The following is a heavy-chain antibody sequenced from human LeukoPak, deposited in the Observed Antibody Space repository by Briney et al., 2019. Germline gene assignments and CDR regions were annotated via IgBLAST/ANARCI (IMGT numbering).Heavy chain of an antibody. D-gene: IGHD5-18*01. CDR2: ISSSGSTI. CDR1: GFTFSSYE. J-gene: IGHJ5*02. Sequence: GGSLRLSCAASGFTFSSYEMNWVRQAPGKGLEWVSYISSSGSTIYYADSVKGRFTISRDNAKNSLYLQMNSLRAEDTAVYYCATSPTVDTATPFDPWGQGTLSPSPQ. V-gene: IGHV3-48*03. CDR3: ATSPTVDTATPFDP.